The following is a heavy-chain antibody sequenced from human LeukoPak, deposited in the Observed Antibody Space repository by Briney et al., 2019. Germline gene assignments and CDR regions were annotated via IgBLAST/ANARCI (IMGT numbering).Heavy chain of an antibody. Sequence: ASVKVSCKASGYTFTSYYMHWVRQAPGQGLEWMGIINPSGGSTSYAQKFQGRVTMTRDTSTSTVYMELSSPRSEDTAVYYCARDFYYYDSSGYYSPHYFDYWGQGTLVTVSS. CDR3: ARDFYYYDSSGYYSPHYFDY. J-gene: IGHJ4*02. D-gene: IGHD3-22*01. V-gene: IGHV1-46*01. CDR2: INPSGGST. CDR1: GYTFTSYY.